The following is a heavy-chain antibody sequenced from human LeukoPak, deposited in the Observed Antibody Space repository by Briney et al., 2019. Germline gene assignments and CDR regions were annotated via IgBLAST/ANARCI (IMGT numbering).Heavy chain of an antibody. CDR3: VKATSGRLIDYYYGMDV. D-gene: IGHD6-19*01. CDR1: GFTFSSYA. CDR2: ISSNGGST. Sequence: PGGSLRLSCSASGFTFSSYAMHWVRQAPGKGLEYGSAISSNGGSTYYADSVKGRFTISRDNSKNTLYLQMSSLRAEDTAVYYCVKATSGRLIDYYYGMDVWGKGTTVTVSS. J-gene: IGHJ6*04. V-gene: IGHV3-64D*06.